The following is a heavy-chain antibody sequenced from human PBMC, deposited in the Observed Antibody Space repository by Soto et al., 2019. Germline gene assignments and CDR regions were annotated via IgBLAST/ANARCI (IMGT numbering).Heavy chain of an antibody. J-gene: IGHJ4*02. CDR2: IYYNGNT. CDR3: ALDFLRGLAVAGYDY. Sequence: PGGSLRLSCVGSGFTVTDNHMTWVRQAPGRGPEWVSTIYYNGNTFHADSVWGRFTISRDTSKNMLFLQMNSLRAEDTAVYYCALDFLRGLAVAGYDYWGQGTLVTVSS. D-gene: IGHD6-19*01. CDR1: GFTVTDNH. V-gene: IGHV3-53*01.